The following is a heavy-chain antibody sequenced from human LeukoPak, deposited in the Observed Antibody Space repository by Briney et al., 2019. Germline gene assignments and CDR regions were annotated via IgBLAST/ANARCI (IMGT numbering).Heavy chain of an antibody. J-gene: IGHJ4*02. D-gene: IGHD2-15*01. Sequence: GASVKVSCKASGYSLNAYYMHWVRQAPGQGLEWMGWINPSSGGTKYAQKFQGRVTMTRDTSISTAYMELSRLRSDDTAVYYCARDICSGGSCWDDFDYWGQGTLVTVSS. CDR1: GYSLNAYY. V-gene: IGHV1-2*02. CDR3: ARDICSGGSCWDDFDY. CDR2: INPSSGGT.